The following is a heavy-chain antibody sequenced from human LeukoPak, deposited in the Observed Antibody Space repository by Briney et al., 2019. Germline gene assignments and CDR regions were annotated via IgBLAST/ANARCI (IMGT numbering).Heavy chain of an antibody. D-gene: IGHD4-17*01. CDR2: IYYSGST. V-gene: IGHV4-59*01. Sequence: SETLSLTCTVSGGSISSYYWSWIRQPPGKGLEWIGYIYYSGSTNYNPSLKSRVTISVDTPKNQFSLKLSSVTAADTAVYYCARQKTTANHYYFDYWGQGTLVTVSS. J-gene: IGHJ4*02. CDR1: GGSISSYY. CDR3: ARQKTTANHYYFDY.